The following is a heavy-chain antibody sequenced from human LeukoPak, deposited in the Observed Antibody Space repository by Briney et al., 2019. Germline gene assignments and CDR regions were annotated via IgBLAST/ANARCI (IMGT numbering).Heavy chain of an antibody. V-gene: IGHV4-59*01. J-gene: IGHJ6*03. D-gene: IGHD6-19*01. CDR2: IYYSGST. Sequence: SETPSLTCTVSGGSISSYYWSWIRQPPGKGLEWIGYIYYSGSTNYNPSLKSRVTISVDTSKNQFSLKLSSVTAADTAVYYCARVADLNYYYYMDVWGKGTTVTISS. CDR1: GGSISSYY. CDR3: ARVADLNYYYYMDV.